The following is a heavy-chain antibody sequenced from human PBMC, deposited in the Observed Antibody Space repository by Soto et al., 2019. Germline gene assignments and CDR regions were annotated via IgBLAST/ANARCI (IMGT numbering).Heavy chain of an antibody. CDR3: ARGVYYSYMDV. V-gene: IGHV4-59*01. CDR1: GGSISSYY. Sequence: QVQLQESGPGLVKPSETLSLTCTVSGGSISSYYWSWIRQPPGKGLEWIGYIYYSGSTNYNPSLKSRVTISVDTSKNQFSLKLSSVTAADTAVYYCARGVYYSYMDVWGKGTTVTVSS. CDR2: IYYSGST. J-gene: IGHJ6*03.